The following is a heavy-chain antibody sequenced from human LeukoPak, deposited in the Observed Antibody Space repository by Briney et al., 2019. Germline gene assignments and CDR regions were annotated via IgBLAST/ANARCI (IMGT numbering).Heavy chain of an antibody. D-gene: IGHD3-22*01. Sequence: GGSLRLSCAASGFTFSSCAMSWVRQAPGKGLEWVSTIIDSGNSIYYADSVKGRFTISRDNSKNTLYLQMNSLRAEDTAVYYCARVPRYYYDSSGYLDYWGQGTLVTVSS. CDR2: IIDSGNSI. CDR3: ARVPRYYYDSSGYLDY. V-gene: IGHV3-23*01. J-gene: IGHJ4*02. CDR1: GFTFSSCA.